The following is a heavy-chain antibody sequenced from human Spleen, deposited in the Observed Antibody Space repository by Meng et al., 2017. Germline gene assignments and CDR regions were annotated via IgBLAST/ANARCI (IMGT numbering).Heavy chain of an antibody. CDR3: TTGWSSKDY. CDR1: GFIFNNAW. D-gene: IGHD2-8*01. V-gene: IGHV3-15*01. Sequence: LRLVGSGGGLVKPGGSLRRSCAASGFIFNNAWMSWVRQAPGKGLEWVGRIKSNTDGGTTDYAAPVKGRFTISRDDSKTTLYLQMNSLKTEDTAVYYCTTGWSSKDYWGQGTLVTVSS. J-gene: IGHJ4*02. CDR2: IKSNTDGGTT.